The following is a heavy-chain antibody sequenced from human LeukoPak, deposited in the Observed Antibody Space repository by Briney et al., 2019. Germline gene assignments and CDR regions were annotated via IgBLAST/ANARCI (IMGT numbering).Heavy chain of an antibody. D-gene: IGHD3-16*01. CDR1: GFTFSSYW. V-gene: IGHV3-7*03. Sequence: PGGSLGLSCAASGFTFSSYWMNWARQAPGKRLEWVASINHNGNVNYYVDSVKGRFTISRDNAKNSLYLQMSNLRAEDTAVYFCARGGGLDVWGQGATVTVSS. CDR2: INHNGNVN. CDR3: ARGGGLDV. J-gene: IGHJ6*02.